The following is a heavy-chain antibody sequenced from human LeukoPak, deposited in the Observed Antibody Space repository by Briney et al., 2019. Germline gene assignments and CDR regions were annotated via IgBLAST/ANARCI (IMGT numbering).Heavy chain of an antibody. Sequence: GGSLRLSCVVSGFPLSSYGMHWVRQAPGKGLEWVSALSGSGGTTYYADFMKGRFTISRDNSKNTLYLQMNSLRAEDTAVYYCARDRVGATLYFDYWGQGTLVTVSS. CDR2: LSGSGGTT. CDR3: ARDRVGATLYFDY. D-gene: IGHD1-26*01. CDR1: GFPLSSYG. J-gene: IGHJ4*02. V-gene: IGHV3-23*01.